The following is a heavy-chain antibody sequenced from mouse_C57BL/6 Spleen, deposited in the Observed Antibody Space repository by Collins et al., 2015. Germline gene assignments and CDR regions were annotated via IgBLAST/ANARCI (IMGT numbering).Heavy chain of an antibody. CDR3: AIDSSGSYYFDY. CDR2: IHPNSGST. CDR1: GYTFTSYW. J-gene: IGHJ2*01. D-gene: IGHD3-2*02. Sequence: QVQLQQPGAELVKPGASVKLSCKASGYTFTSYWMHWVKQRPGQGLEWIGMIHPNSGSTNYNEKFKSKATLTVDKSSNTAYMQLSSLTSEDSAVYYCAIDSSGSYYFDYWGQGTTLTVSS. V-gene: IGHV1-64*01.